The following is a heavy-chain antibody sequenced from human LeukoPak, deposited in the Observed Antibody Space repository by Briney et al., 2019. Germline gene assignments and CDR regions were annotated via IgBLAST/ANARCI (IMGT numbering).Heavy chain of an antibody. D-gene: IGHD4-17*01. Sequence: SETLSLTCTVSGGSISSYYWSWIRQPPGKGLEWIGYIYYSGSTNYNPSLKSRVTISVDTSKNQFSLKLSSVTAADTAVYYCARASDGDELLAYFDYWGQGTLVTVSS. CDR3: ARASDGDELLAYFDY. CDR2: IYYSGST. V-gene: IGHV4-59*01. J-gene: IGHJ4*02. CDR1: GGSISSYY.